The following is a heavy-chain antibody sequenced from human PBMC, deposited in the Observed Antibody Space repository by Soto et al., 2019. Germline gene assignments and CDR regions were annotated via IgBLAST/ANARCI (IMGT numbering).Heavy chain of an antibody. CDR3: AKLVFSRARHLGYCSGGSCYHYRSLYFQH. Sequence: GGSLRLSCAASGFTFSSYAMSWVRQAPGKGLEWVSAISGSGGSTYYADSVKGRFTISRDNSKNTLYLQMNSLRAEDTAVYYCAKLVFSRARHLGYCSGGSCYHYRSLYFQHWGQGTLVTVSS. D-gene: IGHD2-15*01. V-gene: IGHV3-23*01. CDR2: ISGSGGST. CDR1: GFTFSSYA. J-gene: IGHJ1*01.